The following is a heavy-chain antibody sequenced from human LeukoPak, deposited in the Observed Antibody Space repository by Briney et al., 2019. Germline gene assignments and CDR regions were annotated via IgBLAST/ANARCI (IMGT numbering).Heavy chain of an antibody. V-gene: IGHV3-66*02. CDR3: ARHTLLWFGGPNYMDV. Sequence: PGGSLRLSCAASGFTVSSNYMSWVRQAPGKGLEWVSVIYSGGSTYYADSVKGRFTISRDNSKDTLYLQMNSLRAEDTAVYYCARHTLLWFGGPNYMDVWGKGTTVTVSS. D-gene: IGHD3-10*01. J-gene: IGHJ6*03. CDR2: IYSGGST. CDR1: GFTVSSNY.